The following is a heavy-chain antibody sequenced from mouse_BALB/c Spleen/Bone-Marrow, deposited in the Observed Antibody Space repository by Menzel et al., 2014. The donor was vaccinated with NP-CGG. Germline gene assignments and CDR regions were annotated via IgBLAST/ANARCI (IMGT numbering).Heavy chain of an antibody. CDR3: ARWGNYYFDY. V-gene: IGHV14-1*02. Sequence: VHVKQSGAELVRPGALVKLSCKASGFNIKDFYMLWVKQRPEQGLEWIGWIDPENGNTIYDPKFQGKASITADTSSNTAYLQLSSLTSEDTAVYYCARWGNYYFDYWGQGTTLTVSS. CDR1: GFNIKDFY. J-gene: IGHJ2*01. CDR2: IDPENGNT.